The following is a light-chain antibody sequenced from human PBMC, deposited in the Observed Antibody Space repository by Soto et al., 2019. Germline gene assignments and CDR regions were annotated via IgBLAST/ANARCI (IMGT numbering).Light chain of an antibody. CDR2: DVS. Sequence: QAVVTQPASVSGSPGQSITISCTGTISDVGSYNYVSWYQQYPGKAPKLMIYDVSTRPSGVSDRFSGSKSGNTASLTISGLRPEEEADYYCGSYKTSSNKGFGTGTKLTVL. CDR3: GSYKTSSNKG. CDR1: ISDVGSYNY. V-gene: IGLV2-14*03. J-gene: IGLJ1*01.